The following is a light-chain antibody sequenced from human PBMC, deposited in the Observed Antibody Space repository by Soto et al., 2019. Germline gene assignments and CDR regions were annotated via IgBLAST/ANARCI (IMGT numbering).Light chain of an antibody. CDR3: QQSYSTQYT. V-gene: IGKV1-39*01. CDR1: QSISSY. J-gene: IGKJ2*01. CDR2: AAS. Sequence: DIQMTQSPSSLSASVGDRVTITCRASQSISSYLNWYQQKPGKTPKLLISAASSSQSGVPSRFSGSGSGTDLSLTISSLQPEDFATYYCQQSYSTQYTFGQGTKLEIK.